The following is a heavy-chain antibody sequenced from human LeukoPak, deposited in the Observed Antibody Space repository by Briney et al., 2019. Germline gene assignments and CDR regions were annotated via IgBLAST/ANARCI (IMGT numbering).Heavy chain of an antibody. V-gene: IGHV3-53*01. CDR3: ARGLGRELDGAFYI. CDR1: GFIVSSNY. Sequence: GGSLRLSCAASGFIVSSNYMSWVRQATGKGLEWVSVIYSGGRTYYADSVKGRFTISRDNSRNTLYLQMNSLRAEDTAVYYCARGLGRELDGAFYIWGQGTMVTVSS. CDR2: IYSGGRT. D-gene: IGHD3-10*01. J-gene: IGHJ3*02.